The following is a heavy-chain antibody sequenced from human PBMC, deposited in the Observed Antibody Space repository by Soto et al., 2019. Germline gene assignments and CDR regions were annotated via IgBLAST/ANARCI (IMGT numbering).Heavy chain of an antibody. CDR2: ISAYNGNT. Sequence: ASVKVSCKASGYTFTTYGITWVRQGPGQGLEWMGWISAYNGNTNYAQKVQGRVTMTTDTSTSTAYMELGSLRSEDTAVYYCASSLTVPSTIGYWGQGTLVTVSS. D-gene: IGHD2-2*02. J-gene: IGHJ4*02. CDR1: GYTFTTYG. V-gene: IGHV1-18*01. CDR3: ASSLTVPSTIGY.